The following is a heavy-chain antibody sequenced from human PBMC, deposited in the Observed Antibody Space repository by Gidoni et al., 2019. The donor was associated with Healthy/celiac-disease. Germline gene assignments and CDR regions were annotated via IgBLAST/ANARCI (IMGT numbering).Heavy chain of an antibody. CDR2: IAYDGSNK. J-gene: IGHJ4*02. V-gene: IGHV3-30*04. CDR3: AAGLGDY. D-gene: IGHD7-27*01. CDR1: GFTLSSYA. Sequence: QVQLVESGGGVVQPGRSLILSCAAAGFTLSSYAMHWVRQAPGKGLEWVAVIAYDGSNKYYADSVKGRFTISSSKSKNTLYLQINGLRAEDPAVYYCAAGLGDYWGQGTLVTVSS.